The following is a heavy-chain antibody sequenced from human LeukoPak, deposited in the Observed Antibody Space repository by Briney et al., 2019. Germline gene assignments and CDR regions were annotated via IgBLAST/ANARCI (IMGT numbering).Heavy chain of an antibody. V-gene: IGHV3-30*02. D-gene: IGHD3-22*01. J-gene: IGHJ4*02. CDR3: AKDRNYYDSSGSDY. CDR1: GFTFSSYG. CDR2: IRYDGSNK. Sequence: PGGSLRLSCAASGFTFSSYGMHWVRQAPGKGLEWVAFIRYDGSNKYYADSVKGRFTISRDNSKNTLYLQMNSLRAEDTAVYYCAKDRNYYDSSGSDYWGQGTLVTVSS.